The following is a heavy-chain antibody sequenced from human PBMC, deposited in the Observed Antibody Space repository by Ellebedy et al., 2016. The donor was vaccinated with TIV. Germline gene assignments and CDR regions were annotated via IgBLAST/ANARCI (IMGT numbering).Heavy chain of an antibody. V-gene: IGHV4-59*12. J-gene: IGHJ4*02. D-gene: IGHD2-2*01. CDR2: IYDLLSP. Sequence: MPGGSLRLSCSVSGDSINIYYWNRIRLSPAKGLEWIGYIYDLLSPKYNPSLRGRVTMSVDVSKNQFSLNLNSVTAADTAVYYCARGGGSAMDPHYFDSWGQGTLVTVSS. CDR1: GDSINIYY. CDR3: ARGGGSAMDPHYFDS.